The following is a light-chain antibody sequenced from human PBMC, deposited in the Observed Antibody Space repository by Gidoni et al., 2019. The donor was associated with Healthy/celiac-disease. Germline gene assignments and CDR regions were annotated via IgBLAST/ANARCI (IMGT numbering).Light chain of an antibody. Sequence: IRMTPSPSSFSASTGDRVTITCRASQCISSYLAWYQQNPGKAPKLLIYAASTLQSGVPSRFSGSGSGTDFTLTISCLQSEDFATYYCQQYYSYPWTFGQGTKVEIK. CDR2: AAS. J-gene: IGKJ1*01. CDR3: QQYYSYPWT. V-gene: IGKV1-8*01. CDR1: QCISSY.